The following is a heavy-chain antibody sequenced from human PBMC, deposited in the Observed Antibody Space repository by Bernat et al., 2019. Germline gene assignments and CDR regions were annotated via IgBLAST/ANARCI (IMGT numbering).Heavy chain of an antibody. D-gene: IGHD6-13*01. Sequence: QVQLQESGPGLVKPSETLSLTCTVSGGSISTYYWSWIRQPPGKGLEWIGNIYYSGSTNYNPSLKSRVTISVDTSKNQFSLKLSSVTAADTAVYYCARDRDSSSWYGWFDPWGQGTLVTVSS. CDR2: IYYSGST. J-gene: IGHJ5*02. V-gene: IGHV4-59*01. CDR3: ARDRDSSSWYGWFDP. CDR1: GGSISTYY.